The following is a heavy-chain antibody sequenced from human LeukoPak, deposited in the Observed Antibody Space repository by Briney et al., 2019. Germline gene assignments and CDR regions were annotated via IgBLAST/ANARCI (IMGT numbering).Heavy chain of an antibody. J-gene: IGHJ3*02. CDR1: GFTFSSYS. CDR3: ARDPPLLGAFDI. V-gene: IGHV3-21*01. CDR2: ISSSSSYI. Sequence: GGSLRLSCAASGFTFSSYSMNWVRQAPGKGLEWVSSISSSSSYIYYADSVKGRFTISRDNAKNSLYLQMNSLRAEDTAVYYCARDPPLLGAFDIWGQGTMVTVSS.